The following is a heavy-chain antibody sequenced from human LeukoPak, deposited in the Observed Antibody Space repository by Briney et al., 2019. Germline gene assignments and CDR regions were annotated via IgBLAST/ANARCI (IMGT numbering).Heavy chain of an antibody. D-gene: IGHD2-21*02. CDR3: AKDPRRATARDVNNWFDP. CDR2: ISSSGSTI. CDR1: GFTFSDYY. J-gene: IGHJ5*02. V-gene: IGHV3-11*01. Sequence: GGSLRLSCAASGFTFSDYYMSWIRQAPGKGLEWVSYISSSGSTIYYADSVKGRFTISRDNAKNSLYLQMNSLRAEDTAVYYCAKDPRRATARDVNNWFDPWGQGTLVTVSS.